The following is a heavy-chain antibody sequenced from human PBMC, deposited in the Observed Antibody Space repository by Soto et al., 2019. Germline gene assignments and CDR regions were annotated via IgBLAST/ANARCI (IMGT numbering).Heavy chain of an antibody. J-gene: IGHJ4*02. D-gene: IGHD3-10*01. V-gene: IGHV3-74*01. CDR2: INGDGSGT. CDR3: ARGFFGSGTANDS. CDR1: GFTFSGSW. Sequence: EVQLVESGGGLVQPGGSLRLSCAASGFTFSGSWMHWVRQAPGKGLVWVSRINGDGSGTSYADFVKGRFTISRDDAKNTLFLQMTGLRAEDTAVYYCARGFFGSGTANDSWGQGPLVTVSS.